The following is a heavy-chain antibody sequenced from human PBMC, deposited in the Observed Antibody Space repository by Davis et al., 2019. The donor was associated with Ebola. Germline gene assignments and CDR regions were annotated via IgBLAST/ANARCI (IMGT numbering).Heavy chain of an antibody. CDR2: IYYSGST. CDR1: GGSISSYY. V-gene: IGHV4-59*01. D-gene: IGHD2-2*01. CDR3: ARDRDCSSTSCYFDY. Sequence: PSGTLSLTCTVSGGSISSYYWSWIRQPPGKGLEWIGYIYYSGSTNYNPSLKSRVTISVDTSKNQFSLKLSSVTAADTAVYYCARDRDCSSTSCYFDYWGQGTLVTVSS. J-gene: IGHJ4*02.